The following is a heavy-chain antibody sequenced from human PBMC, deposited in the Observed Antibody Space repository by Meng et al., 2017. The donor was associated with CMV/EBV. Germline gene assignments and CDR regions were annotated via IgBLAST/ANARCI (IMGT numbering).Heavy chain of an antibody. CDR3: TRPTLWSGYYSGY. CDR1: GFTFNGSA. CDR2: IRSKANSYAT. Sequence: GESLKISCAASGFTFNGSAMHWVRQASGKGLEWVGRIRSKANSYATAYAASVKGRFTISRDDSKNTAYLQMNSLKTEDTAVYYCTRPTLWSGYYSGYWGQGTLVTVSS. J-gene: IGHJ4*02. D-gene: IGHD3-3*01. V-gene: IGHV3-73*01.